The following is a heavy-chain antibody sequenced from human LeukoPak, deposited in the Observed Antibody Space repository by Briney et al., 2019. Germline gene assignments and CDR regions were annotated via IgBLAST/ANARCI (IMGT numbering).Heavy chain of an antibody. D-gene: IGHD5-12*01. CDR3: AREGSGYVRNFDY. J-gene: IGHJ4*02. CDR1: GGSISSSNW. Sequence: SGTLSLTCAVSGGSISSSNWWSWVRQPPGKGLEWIGEIYHSGSTNYNPSLKSRVTISVDTSKNQFSLKLSSVTAADTAVYYCAREGSGYVRNFDYWGQGTLVTVSS. CDR2: IYHSGST. V-gene: IGHV4-4*02.